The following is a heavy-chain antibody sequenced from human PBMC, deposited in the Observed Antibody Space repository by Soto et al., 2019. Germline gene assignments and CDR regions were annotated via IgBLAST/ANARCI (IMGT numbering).Heavy chain of an antibody. CDR2: IYSGGST. J-gene: IGHJ4*02. D-gene: IGHD2-15*01. Sequence: PGGSLRLSCAASGFTFSSYAMSWVRQAPGKGLEWVSVIYSGGSTYYADSVKGRFTISRDNSKNTLYLQMNSLRAEDTAVYYCARRRYCSGGSCPRPFDYWGQGTLVTVSS. V-gene: IGHV3-66*01. CDR1: GFTFSSYA. CDR3: ARRRYCSGGSCPRPFDY.